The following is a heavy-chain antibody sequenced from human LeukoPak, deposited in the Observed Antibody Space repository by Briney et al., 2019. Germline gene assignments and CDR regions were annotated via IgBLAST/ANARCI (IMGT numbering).Heavy chain of an antibody. Sequence: SETLSLTCTVSGGSISSYYWSWIRQPPGKGLEWIGYIYYSGSTNYNPSLKSRVTISVDTSKNQFSLKLSSVTAADTAVYYCARVVYDSSGYYYGYFDYWGQGTLVTVSS. CDR1: GGSISSYY. D-gene: IGHD3-22*01. V-gene: IGHV4-59*01. CDR2: IYYSGST. J-gene: IGHJ4*02. CDR3: ARVVYDSSGYYYGYFDY.